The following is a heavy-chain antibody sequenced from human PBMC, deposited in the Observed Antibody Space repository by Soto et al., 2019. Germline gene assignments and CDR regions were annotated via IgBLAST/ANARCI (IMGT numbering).Heavy chain of an antibody. J-gene: IGHJ4*02. CDR1: GFTLSSYW. V-gene: IGHV3-74*01. CDR3: ARGRSGSYSSDY. D-gene: IGHD3-10*01. Sequence: EVQLVESGGGIVQLGGSVRLSCAASGFTLSSYWIHWVRQAPGKGLVWVSRINGDGSTTNYADSLKGRFTISRDNAKNTVFLQMNSLRAEDTAVYYCARGRSGSYSSDYWGQGTLVTVSS. CDR2: INGDGSTT.